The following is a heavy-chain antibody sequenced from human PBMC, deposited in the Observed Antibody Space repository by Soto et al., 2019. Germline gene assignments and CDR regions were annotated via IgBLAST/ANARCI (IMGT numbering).Heavy chain of an antibody. CDR1: GFTFGDYA. V-gene: IGHV3-49*04. J-gene: IGHJ4*02. CDR2: IRSKAYGGTT. CDR3: TREYYDFWSGYPPGGFDY. Sequence: GGSLRLSCTASGFTFGDYAMSWVRQAPGKGLEWVGFIRSKAYGGTTEYAASVKGRFTISRDDSKSIAYLQMNSLKTEDTAVYYCTREYYDFWSGYPPGGFDYWGQGTLVTVSS. D-gene: IGHD3-3*01.